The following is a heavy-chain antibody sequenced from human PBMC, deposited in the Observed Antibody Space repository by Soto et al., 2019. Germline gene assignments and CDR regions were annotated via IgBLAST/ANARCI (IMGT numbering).Heavy chain of an antibody. CDR2: ISGSGGST. CDR3: AKSDETTNYYDSPDPAFDI. D-gene: IGHD3-22*01. CDR1: GFTFSSYA. Sequence: PGGSLRLSCAASGFTFSSYAMSWVRQAPGKGLEWVSAISGSGGSTYYADSVKGRFTISRDNSKNTLYLQMNSLRAEDTAVYYCAKSDETTNYYDSPDPAFDIWGQGTMVTVSS. J-gene: IGHJ3*02. V-gene: IGHV3-23*01.